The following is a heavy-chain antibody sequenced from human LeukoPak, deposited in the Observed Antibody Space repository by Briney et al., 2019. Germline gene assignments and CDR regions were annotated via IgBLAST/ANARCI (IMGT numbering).Heavy chain of an antibody. Sequence: SGGSLRLSCAASGFTFSRYSMNWVRQAPGKGLEGGSYISSSSSTVYYADSLKGRFTISRDNAKNSLYLQMNSLRDEDTAVYYCARAQTYYGSGSYLYWGQGTLVTVSS. J-gene: IGHJ4*02. CDR3: ARAQTYYGSGSYLY. V-gene: IGHV3-48*02. CDR1: GFTFSRYS. CDR2: ISSSSSTV. D-gene: IGHD3-10*01.